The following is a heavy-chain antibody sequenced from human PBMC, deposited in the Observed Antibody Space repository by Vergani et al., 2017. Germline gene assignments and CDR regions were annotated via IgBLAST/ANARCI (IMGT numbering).Heavy chain of an antibody. D-gene: IGHD6-13*01. J-gene: IGHJ4*02. CDR3: ARATPRPSSSFYNY. V-gene: IGHV4-59*12. Sequence: QVQLQESGPGLVKPSETLSLTCTVSGGSISSYYWSWIRQPPGKGLECLGYISYSGSTNYNPSLKSRVTISVDTSKNQFSLKLSSVTAADTAVYYCARATPRPSSSFYNYWGRGTLVTVSS. CDR2: ISYSGST. CDR1: GGSISSYY.